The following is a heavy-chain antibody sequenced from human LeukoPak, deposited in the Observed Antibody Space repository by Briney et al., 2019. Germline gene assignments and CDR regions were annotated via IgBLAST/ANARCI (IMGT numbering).Heavy chain of an antibody. D-gene: IGHD5-18*01. CDR2: INHSGST. Sequence: SETLSLTCAVYGGSFSGYYWSWIRQPPGKGLEWIGEINHSGSTNYNPSLKSRVTIPVDTSKNQFSLKLSSVTAADTAVYYCARGGGRIQLWLNRWGQGTLVTVSS. V-gene: IGHV4-34*01. CDR3: ARGGGRIQLWLNR. J-gene: IGHJ5*02. CDR1: GGSFSGYY.